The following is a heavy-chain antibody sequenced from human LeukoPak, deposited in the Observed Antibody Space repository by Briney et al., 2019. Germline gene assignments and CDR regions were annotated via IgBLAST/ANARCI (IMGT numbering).Heavy chain of an antibody. Sequence: SETLSLTCTVPGGSISRYYWSWIRQPPGKGLEWIGYIYYTGSTNYNPSLKSRVITSVDTSKNQFSMRLISVTAADTAVYYCARMYSNYFDYWGQGTLVTVSS. J-gene: IGHJ4*02. CDR1: GGSISRYY. D-gene: IGHD4-11*01. V-gene: IGHV4-59*08. CDR3: ARMYSNYFDY. CDR2: IYYTGST.